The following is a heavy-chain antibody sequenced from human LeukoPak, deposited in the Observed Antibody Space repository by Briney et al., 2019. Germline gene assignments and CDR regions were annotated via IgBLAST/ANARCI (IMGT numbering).Heavy chain of an antibody. J-gene: IGHJ4*02. Sequence: GGSLRLSCAASGFTFSSYGMHWVRRAPGKGLEWVAVIAYDGSNKYYADSVKGRFTISRDNSKNTLYLQMNSLRAEDTAVYYCARDFFAFGGVIALLDYWGQGTLVTVSS. CDR1: GFTFSSYG. V-gene: IGHV3-30*03. CDR2: IAYDGSNK. D-gene: IGHD3-16*02. CDR3: ARDFFAFGGVIALLDY.